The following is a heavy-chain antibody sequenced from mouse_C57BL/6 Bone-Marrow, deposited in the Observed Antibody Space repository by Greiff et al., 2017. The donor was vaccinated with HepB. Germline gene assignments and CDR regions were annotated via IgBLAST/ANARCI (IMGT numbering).Heavy chain of an antibody. CDR2: IFPGSGST. Sequence: VQLQQSGPELVKPGASVKISCKASGYTFTDYYINWVKQRPGQGLEWIGWIFPGSGSTYYNEKFKGKATLTVDKSSSTAYMLLSSLTSEDSAVYFCASPITTVVPYYFDYWGQGTTLTVSS. V-gene: IGHV1-75*01. D-gene: IGHD1-1*01. CDR1: GYTFTDYY. CDR3: ASPITTVVPYYFDY. J-gene: IGHJ2*01.